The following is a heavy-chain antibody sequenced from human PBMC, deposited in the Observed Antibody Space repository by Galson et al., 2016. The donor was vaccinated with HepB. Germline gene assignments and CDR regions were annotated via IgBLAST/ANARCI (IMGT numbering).Heavy chain of an antibody. J-gene: IGHJ4*02. V-gene: IGHV3-23*01. D-gene: IGHD3-16*01. CDR1: GFSFSSPG. CDR2: ITGRGDTT. Sequence: SLRLSCAASGFSFSSPGMSWVRQTPGRGLEWLSGITGRGDTTHYADSVRGRFTISRDNSKNTLYLYMNSLRAGDTAVYYCGKHGGFDYWGQGALVTVSS. CDR3: GKHGGFDY.